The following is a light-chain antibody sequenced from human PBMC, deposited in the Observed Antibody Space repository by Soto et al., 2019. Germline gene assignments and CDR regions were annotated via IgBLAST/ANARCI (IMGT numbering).Light chain of an antibody. CDR3: QQRNTWPPT. CDR2: DVS. J-gene: IGKJ5*01. Sequence: EIVLTQSPATPSLSPGGRATLSCRASQSVSSYLAWYQQKPGQPPRLLIYDVSNRATVIPARFSGSGSGTDFTLTISSLEPEDSAVYYCQQRNTWPPTFGQGTRLEIK. V-gene: IGKV3-11*01. CDR1: QSVSSY.